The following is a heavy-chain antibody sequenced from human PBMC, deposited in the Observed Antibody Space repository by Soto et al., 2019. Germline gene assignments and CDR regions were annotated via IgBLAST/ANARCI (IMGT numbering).Heavy chain of an antibody. CDR2: IYYSGST. V-gene: IGHV4-39*01. Sequence: PWETLSLTCTVSGGSISSSSYYWGWIRQPPGKGLEWIGSIYYSGSTYYNPSLKSRVTISVDTSKNQFSLKLSSVTAADTAVYYCARTVEVHFWSGLRGYGMDVWGQGTTVTVSS. CDR3: ARTVEVHFWSGLRGYGMDV. J-gene: IGHJ6*02. CDR1: GGSISSSSYY. D-gene: IGHD3-3*02.